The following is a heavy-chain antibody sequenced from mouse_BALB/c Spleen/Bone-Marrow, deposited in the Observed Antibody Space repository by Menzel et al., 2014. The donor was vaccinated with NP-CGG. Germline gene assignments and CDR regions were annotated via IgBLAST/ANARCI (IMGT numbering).Heavy chain of an antibody. CDR3: ARDSFLITRALDY. CDR2: IWGDGST. V-gene: IGHV2-6-7*01. D-gene: IGHD2-4*01. J-gene: IGHJ4*01. Sequence: VQGVESGPGLVAPSRSLSITCTVSGFSLTGYGVSWVRQPPGKGLEWLGMIWGDGSTDYNSALKSRLSISKDNSKSXVFLEMNSLQTDDTARYYCARDSFLITRALDYWGQGTSVTVSS. CDR1: GFSLTGYG.